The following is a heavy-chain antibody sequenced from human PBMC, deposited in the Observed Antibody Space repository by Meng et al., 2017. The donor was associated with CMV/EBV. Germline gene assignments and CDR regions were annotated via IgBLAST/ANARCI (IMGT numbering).Heavy chain of an antibody. Sequence: ASVKVSCKASGYTFTSYGISWVRQAPGQGLEWMGWISAYNGNTNYAQKLQGRVTMTTDTSTSTAYMELRSLRSDDTAVYYCARDDKAYCGGDCSPVTYHYYYGMDVWGQGTTVTVSS. CDR3: ARDDKAYCGGDCSPVTYHYYYGMDV. J-gene: IGHJ6*02. D-gene: IGHD2-21*01. CDR1: GYTFTSYG. V-gene: IGHV1-18*01. CDR2: ISAYNGNT.